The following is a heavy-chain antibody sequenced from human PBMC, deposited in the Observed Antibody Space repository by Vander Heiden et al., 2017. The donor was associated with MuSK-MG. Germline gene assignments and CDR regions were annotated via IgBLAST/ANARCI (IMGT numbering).Heavy chain of an antibody. CDR3: ARDPTGGYYNWFDP. D-gene: IGHD4-4*01. CDR2: IYHSGST. J-gene: IGHJ5*02. V-gene: IGHV4-38-2*02. Sequence: QVQLQESGPGLVKPSETLSLTCTVSGYSISSGYYWGWIRQPPGKGLEWIGSIYHSGSTYYNPSLKSRVTISVDTSKNQFSLKLSSVTAADTAVYYCARDPTGGYYNWFDPWGQGTLVTVSS. CDR1: GYSISSGYY.